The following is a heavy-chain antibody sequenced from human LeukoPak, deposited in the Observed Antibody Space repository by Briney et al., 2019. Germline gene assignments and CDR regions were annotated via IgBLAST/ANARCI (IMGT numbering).Heavy chain of an antibody. Sequence: SETLSLTCTVSGGSISSSFYYWGWIRQPPGKGLEWIGSIYHSGSTYYNPSLKSRVTISVDTSRNQFSLNLSSVTAADTAVYYCAKTIFGARGWFDPWGQGTLVTVSS. CDR2: IYHSGST. D-gene: IGHD3-3*01. CDR3: AKTIFGARGWFDP. J-gene: IGHJ5*02. CDR1: GGSISSSFYY. V-gene: IGHV4-39*01.